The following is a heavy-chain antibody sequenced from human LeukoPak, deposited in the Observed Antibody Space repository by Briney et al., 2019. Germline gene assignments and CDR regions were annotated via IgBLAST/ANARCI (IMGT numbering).Heavy chain of an antibody. CDR2: IIPIRGTV. CDR1: GGAFSSYA. CDR3: ARANWGVKVTGDYYYYGMDV. V-gene: IGHV1-69*04. J-gene: IGHJ6*02. D-gene: IGHD3-9*01. Sequence: SVKVSCKASGGAFSSYAISWVRQAPGQGLEWMGRIIPIRGTVNYAQKFQGRLTITADKSTSTAYMELSRLRSDDTAVYYCARANWGVKVTGDYYYYGMDVWGQGTTVTVSS.